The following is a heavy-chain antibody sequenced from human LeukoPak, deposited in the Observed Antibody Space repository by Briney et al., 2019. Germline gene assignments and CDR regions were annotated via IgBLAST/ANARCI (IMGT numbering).Heavy chain of an antibody. D-gene: IGHD3-22*01. CDR1: GGSISSSSYY. J-gene: IGHJ5*02. CDR3: ARPLVGYDSSGYYYGWFDP. V-gene: IGHV4-39*07. CDR2: IYYSGST. Sequence: SETLSLTCTVSGGSISSSSYYWGWIRQPPGRGLEWIGSIYYSGSTYYNQSLKSRVTISVDTSKNQFSLKLSSVTAADTAVYYCARPLVGYDSSGYYYGWFDPWGQGTLVTVSS.